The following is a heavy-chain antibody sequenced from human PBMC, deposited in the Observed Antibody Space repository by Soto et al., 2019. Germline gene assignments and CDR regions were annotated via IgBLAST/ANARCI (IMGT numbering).Heavy chain of an antibody. V-gene: IGHV1-69*18. CDR2: LIPMFGTT. Sequence: QVQLVQSGAEVKTPGSSVKVSCKASGGTFSSYSINWVRQAPGQGLEWMGRLIPMFGTTDYAQRFQGRVTFTADESNSTASMDLTNLTSEDTAVYYCARAVVLTFSRFYDMDVRGQGTTVTVSS. D-gene: IGHD3-9*01. CDR1: GGTFSSYS. J-gene: IGHJ6*02. CDR3: ARAVVLTFSRFYDMDV.